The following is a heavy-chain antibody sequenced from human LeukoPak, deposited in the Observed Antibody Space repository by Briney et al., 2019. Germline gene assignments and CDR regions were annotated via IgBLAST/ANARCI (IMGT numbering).Heavy chain of an antibody. CDR3: ARDRGAVAAYYFDY. CDR2: ISYDGSNK. CDR1: GFTFSNYA. D-gene: IGHD6-19*01. Sequence: PGGSLRLSCAASGFTFSNYAMHWVRQAPGKGLEWVAVISYDGSNKYYVDSVKGRFTISRDNSKNTLYLQMNSLRAEDTAVYYCARDRGAVAAYYFDYWGQGTLVTVSS. J-gene: IGHJ4*02. V-gene: IGHV3-30*04.